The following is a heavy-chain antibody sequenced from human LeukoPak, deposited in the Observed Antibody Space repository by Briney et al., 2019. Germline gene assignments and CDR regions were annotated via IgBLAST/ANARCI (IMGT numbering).Heavy chain of an antibody. V-gene: IGHV3-30-3*01. CDR1: GFTFSSYA. CDR2: ISYDGSNK. J-gene: IGHJ6*03. Sequence: GGSLRLSCAASGFTFSSYAMHWVRQAPGKGLEWVAVISYDGSNKYYADSVKGRFTISRDNSKNTLYLQMNSLRAEDTAVYYCARGITGTKMNYYYMDVWGKGTTVTVSS. CDR3: ARGITGTKMNYYYMDV. D-gene: IGHD1-7*01.